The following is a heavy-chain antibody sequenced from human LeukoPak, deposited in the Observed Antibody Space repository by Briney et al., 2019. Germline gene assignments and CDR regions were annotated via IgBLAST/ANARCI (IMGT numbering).Heavy chain of an antibody. Sequence: HPGGSLRLSCAASGFTFSSFAMYWVRQAPGKGLEWVSIIHAGGTTYYADSVKGRFTISRDNSKNTLYLQMNNLRTEDTAVYYCARDLFGGTYLGVFDYWGQGTLVTVSS. J-gene: IGHJ4*02. CDR1: GFTFSSFA. D-gene: IGHD1-26*01. CDR3: ARDLFGGTYLGVFDY. CDR2: IHAGGTT. V-gene: IGHV3-66*02.